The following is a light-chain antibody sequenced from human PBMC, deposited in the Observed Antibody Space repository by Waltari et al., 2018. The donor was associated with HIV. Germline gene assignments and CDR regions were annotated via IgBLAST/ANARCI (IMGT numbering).Light chain of an antibody. J-gene: IGLJ1*01. CDR1: ALPKQY. V-gene: IGLV3-25*03. CDR2: KDS. Sequence: SYELTQPPSVSVSPGQTARITCSGDALPKQYAYWYQQKPGQAPVVMIYKDSERPSGIPERFSGSSSGTTVTLTISVVQAEDEADYYCQSADSSGTHYVFGTGTKVTVL. CDR3: QSADSSGTHYV.